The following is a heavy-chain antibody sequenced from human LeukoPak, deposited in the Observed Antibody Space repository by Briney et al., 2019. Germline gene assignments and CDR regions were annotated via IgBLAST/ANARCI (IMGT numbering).Heavy chain of an antibody. V-gene: IGHV4-39*01. D-gene: IGHD6-13*01. CDR1: GGSISSSSYY. J-gene: IGHJ6*03. CDR3: ARQYSSSWYTSYYYMDV. CDR2: IYYSGST. Sequence: SETLSLTCTVSGGSISSSSYYWGWIRQPPGKGLEWIGSIYYSGSTYYNPSLKSRVTISLDTSKNQFSLKLSSVTAADTAVYYCARQYSSSWYTSYYYMDVWGKGTTVTISS.